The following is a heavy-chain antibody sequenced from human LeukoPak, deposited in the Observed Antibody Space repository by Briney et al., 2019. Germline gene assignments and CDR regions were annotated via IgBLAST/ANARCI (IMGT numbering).Heavy chain of an antibody. CDR2: ISWDGSRI. CDR1: GFTFDAYN. V-gene: IGHV3-43*01. CDR3: AKPSAVCADGCYTYGESLHV. Sequence: PGGSLRLSCAASGFTFDAYNMHWVGQVPGKGLEGVSRISWDGSRINYAVSVEGRFTISRDNINHSVFLQMKSLRSEDAALYYCAKPSAVCADGCYTYGESLHVWGRGTMVTVST. D-gene: IGHD2-2*02. J-gene: IGHJ3*01.